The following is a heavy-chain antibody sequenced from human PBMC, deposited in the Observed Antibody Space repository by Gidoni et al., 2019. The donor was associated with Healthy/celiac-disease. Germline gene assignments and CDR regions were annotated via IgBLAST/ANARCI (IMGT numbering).Heavy chain of an antibody. V-gene: IGHV3-21*01. D-gene: IGHD6-13*01. CDR2: ISSSSSYI. CDR3: ARDYARYSSNLFDP. Sequence: EVPLVESGGGLVKPGGSLSLSCAAFGFTFSSYSMNWVRQAPGKGLEWVSSISSSSSYIYYADSVKGRFTISRDNAKNSLYLQMNSLRAEDTAVYYCARDYARYSSNLFDPWGQGTLVTVSS. CDR1: GFTFSSYS. J-gene: IGHJ5*02.